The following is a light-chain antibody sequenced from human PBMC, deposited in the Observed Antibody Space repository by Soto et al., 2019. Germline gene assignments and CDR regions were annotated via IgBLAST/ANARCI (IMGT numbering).Light chain of an antibody. J-gene: IGLJ2*01. Sequence: QSVLTQPPSASGTPGQRVTIPCSGSSSNIGSHTVNWYQQLPGTAPKLLVYRSNQRPSGVPDRFSGSKSGTSASLAISGLHSDDEADYYCAAWDGSLNGVVFGGGTKLTVL. CDR1: SSNIGSHT. V-gene: IGLV1-44*01. CDR3: AAWDGSLNGVV. CDR2: RSN.